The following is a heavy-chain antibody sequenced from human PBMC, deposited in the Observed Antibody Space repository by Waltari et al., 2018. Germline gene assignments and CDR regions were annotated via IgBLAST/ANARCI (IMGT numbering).Heavy chain of an antibody. D-gene: IGHD6-13*01. CDR1: GFIFNIYD. Sequence: EVQLVESGGGLVKPGGSLRLSCAASGFIFNIYDMHWVRQAPGKGLEWVSSISSSSTYIYYADSVKGRFTISRDNAKNSLYLQMNSLRAEDTAVYYCARVFYSSMGNFGMDVWGQGTTVTVSS. V-gene: IGHV3-21*01. CDR3: ARVFYSSMGNFGMDV. CDR2: ISSSSTYI. J-gene: IGHJ6*02.